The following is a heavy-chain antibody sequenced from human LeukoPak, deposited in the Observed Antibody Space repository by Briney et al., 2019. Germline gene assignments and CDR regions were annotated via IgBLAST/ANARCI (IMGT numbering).Heavy chain of an antibody. Sequence: PSETLSLTCTVSDGSISSSSYYWGWIRQPPGKGLEWIGSIYYSGSTYYNPSLKSRVTISVDTSKNQFSLKLSSVTAADTAVYYCARVNEYGGNSWGRGVDYWGQGTLVTVSS. CDR3: ARVNEYGGNSWGRGVDY. J-gene: IGHJ4*02. CDR1: DGSISSSSYY. V-gene: IGHV4-39*07. CDR2: IYYSGST. D-gene: IGHD4-23*01.